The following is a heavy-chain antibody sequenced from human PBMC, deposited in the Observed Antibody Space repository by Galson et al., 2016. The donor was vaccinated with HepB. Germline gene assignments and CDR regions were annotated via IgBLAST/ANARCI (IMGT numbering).Heavy chain of an antibody. Sequence: SLRLSCAASGFSVTSNYMTWVRQAPGKGLQWVSVVYSGGSAYYADSVKGRFTISRDHSKNTLYLQMNSLRVEDTAVYYCARVSYYGSGILNDWGQGTLVTVSS. CDR2: VYSGGSA. V-gene: IGHV3-53*01. J-gene: IGHJ4*02. CDR1: GFSVTSNY. CDR3: ARVSYYGSGILND. D-gene: IGHD3-10*01.